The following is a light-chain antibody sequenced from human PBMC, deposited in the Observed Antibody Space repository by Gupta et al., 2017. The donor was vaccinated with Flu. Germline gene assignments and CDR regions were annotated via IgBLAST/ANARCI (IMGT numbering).Light chain of an antibody. Sequence: PSTLSASVGDRVTITCRASQSISSWLAWYQQKPGKPPKLLIYKASSLESGVPSRFSGSGSGTEFTLTISSLQPDDFATYYCQQYNSYPWTFGQGTKVEIK. J-gene: IGKJ1*01. CDR1: QSISSW. V-gene: IGKV1-5*03. CDR3: QQYNSYPWT. CDR2: KAS.